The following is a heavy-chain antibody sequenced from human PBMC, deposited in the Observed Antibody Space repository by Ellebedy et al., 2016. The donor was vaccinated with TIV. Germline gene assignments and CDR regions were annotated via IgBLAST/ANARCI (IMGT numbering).Heavy chain of an antibody. Sequence: SETLSLXCAVYGGSFSGYYWSWIRQPPGKGLEWIGEINHSGSTNYNPSLKSRVTISVDTSKNQFSLKLSSVTAADTAVYYCARVSRHYYDSSGYPPWGQGTLVTVSS. CDR1: GGSFSGYY. J-gene: IGHJ5*02. V-gene: IGHV4-34*01. CDR2: INHSGST. D-gene: IGHD3-22*01. CDR3: ARVSRHYYDSSGYPP.